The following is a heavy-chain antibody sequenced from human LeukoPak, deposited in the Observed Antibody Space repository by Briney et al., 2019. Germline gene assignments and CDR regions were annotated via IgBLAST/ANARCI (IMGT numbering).Heavy chain of an antibody. Sequence: ASVKVSCRTSGYIFINHPVHWVRQAPGQGFELTGVINPNDGSTSYAQRFQGRVSMTRDMSTSTVYMELRSLRSEDAAVYYCARVEYGSGSRGTFDMWGQGTMVIVSS. CDR1: GYIFINHP. J-gene: IGHJ3*02. CDR2: INPNDGST. V-gene: IGHV1-46*01. CDR3: ARVEYGSGSRGTFDM. D-gene: IGHD3-10*01.